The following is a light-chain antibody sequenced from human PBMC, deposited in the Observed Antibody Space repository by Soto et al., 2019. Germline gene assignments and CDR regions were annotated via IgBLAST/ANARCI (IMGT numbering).Light chain of an antibody. Sequence: QSALTQPTSVSGSPGQSITISCTGTSSDVGGYNYVSWYQHHPGKAPKLMICDVSDRPSGVSNRFSGSKSGNTASLTNSGVQAEDGADYYCSSYTSSSTPWVFGTGTKVTVL. CDR2: DVS. J-gene: IGLJ1*01. CDR1: SSDVGGYNY. V-gene: IGLV2-14*03. CDR3: SSYTSSSTPWV.